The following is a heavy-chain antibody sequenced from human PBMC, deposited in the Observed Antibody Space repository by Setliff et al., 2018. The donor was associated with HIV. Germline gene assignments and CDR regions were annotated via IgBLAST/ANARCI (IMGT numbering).Heavy chain of an antibody. D-gene: IGHD1-26*01. CDR3: AREGISGSYFDY. Sequence: VKVSCKASGYTLTGYYMNWVRQAPGQGLEWMGRINPTSGDTSYAQKFQGRVTMTRDTSISTAYMELSRLKSDDAAVYYCAREGISGSYFDYWGQGTLVTVSS. CDR1: GYTLTGYY. J-gene: IGHJ4*02. CDR2: INPTSGDT. V-gene: IGHV1-2*06.